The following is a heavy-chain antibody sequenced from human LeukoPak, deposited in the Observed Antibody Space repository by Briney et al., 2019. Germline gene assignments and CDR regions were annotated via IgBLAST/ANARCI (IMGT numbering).Heavy chain of an antibody. D-gene: IGHD3-10*01. CDR1: GFTFSSYS. V-gene: IGHV3-30*18. CDR2: IADDGKTT. Sequence: GSLSLSCAASGFTFSSYSMNWVRQAPGKGLEWVAVIADDGKTTYYADSVKGRFTISRDNSKNTLYLQMNSLRAEDTAVYYCTKEGLPSGSSWSAWFDPWGQGTLVTVSS. CDR3: TKEGLPSGSSWSAWFDP. J-gene: IGHJ5*02.